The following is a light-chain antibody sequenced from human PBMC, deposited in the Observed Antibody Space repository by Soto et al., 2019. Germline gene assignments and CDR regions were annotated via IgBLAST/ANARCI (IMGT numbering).Light chain of an antibody. Sequence: DIQMTQSPSSLSASVGDRVTITCRASQGISNVLAWFQQKPGKVPKLLIYAASTLQSGVPSRFSGSGSGTDFTLTISSLHPEDVATYYCQKYNTAPWTFGQGTKVDI. CDR2: AAS. J-gene: IGKJ1*01. V-gene: IGKV1-27*01. CDR3: QKYNTAPWT. CDR1: QGISNV.